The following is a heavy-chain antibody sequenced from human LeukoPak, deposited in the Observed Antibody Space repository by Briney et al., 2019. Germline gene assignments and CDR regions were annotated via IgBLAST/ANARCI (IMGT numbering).Heavy chain of an antibody. CDR3: AREYGDFDY. D-gene: IGHD4-17*01. V-gene: IGHV4-4*07. J-gene: IGHJ4*02. CDR1: GVSISNYY. Sequence: PSETLSLTCTVSGVSISNYYWSWIGQPDGQGLEWIGRIYRSGSTNYNPSLKSRITMSVDTSKNQFSLKRNSVTAADTAVYYCAREYGDFDYWGQGTLVTVSS. CDR2: IYRSGST.